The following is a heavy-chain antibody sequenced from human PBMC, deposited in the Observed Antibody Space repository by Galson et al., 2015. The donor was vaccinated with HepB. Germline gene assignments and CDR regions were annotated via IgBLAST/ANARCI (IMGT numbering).Heavy chain of an antibody. Sequence: SLRLSCAASGFTFSDHYMDWVRQAPGKGLEWVGRSRNRANSYTTDYAASVKGRFTISRDDSRNSVYLQMNSLKTEDTAVYYCARGPIWNYFDYWGQGTLVTVSS. V-gene: IGHV3-72*01. CDR3: ARGPIWNYFDY. D-gene: IGHD1-1*01. J-gene: IGHJ4*02. CDR1: GFTFSDHY. CDR2: SRNRANSYTT.